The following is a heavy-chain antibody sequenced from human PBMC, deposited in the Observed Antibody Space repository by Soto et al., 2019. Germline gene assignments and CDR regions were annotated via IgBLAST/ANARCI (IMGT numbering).Heavy chain of an antibody. V-gene: IGHV4-61*01. CDR3: ARGSGFDYHYFDY. CDR1: GGSVNRDSYY. D-gene: IGHD5-12*01. J-gene: IGHJ4*02. CDR2: IYYSGTT. Sequence: SETLSLTCTVSGGSVNRDSYYWSWIRQPPGKGLQWIGFIYYSGTTNYNPSLRSRVTISVDTSNNQFSLKLSSVTAADTAVYYCARGSGFDYHYFDYWGQGTLVTVSS.